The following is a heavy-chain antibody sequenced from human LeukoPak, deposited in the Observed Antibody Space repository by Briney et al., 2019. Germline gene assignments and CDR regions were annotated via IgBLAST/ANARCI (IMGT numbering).Heavy chain of an antibody. D-gene: IGHD6-19*01. Sequence: GGSLRLSCAASGFTVSSNYMSWVRQAPGKGLEWVSVIYSGGSTYYADSVKGRFTISRDNSKNTLYLQMNSLRAEDTAVYYCVRETAVAFDYWGQGTLVTVSS. CDR3: VRETAVAFDY. CDR1: GFTVSSNY. CDR2: IYSGGST. V-gene: IGHV3-66*01. J-gene: IGHJ4*02.